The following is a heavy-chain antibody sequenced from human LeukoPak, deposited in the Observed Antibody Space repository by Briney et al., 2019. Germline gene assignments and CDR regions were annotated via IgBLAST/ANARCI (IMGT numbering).Heavy chain of an antibody. V-gene: IGHV3-23*01. D-gene: IGHD3-22*01. CDR1: GFTFSSYA. CDR2: ISGSGGST. J-gene: IGHJ5*02. Sequence: GGSLRLSCAASGFTFSSYAMSWVRQAPGKGLEWVSAISGSGGSTYYADSVKGRFTISRDNSKNTLYLQMNSLRAEDTAVYYCAKLYYYDSSGSPNWFDPWGQGTLVTVSS. CDR3: AKLYYYDSSGSPNWFDP.